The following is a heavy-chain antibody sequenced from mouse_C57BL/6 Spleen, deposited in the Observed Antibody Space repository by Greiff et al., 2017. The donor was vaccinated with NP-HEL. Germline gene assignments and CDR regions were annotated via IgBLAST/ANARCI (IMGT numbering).Heavy chain of an antibody. V-gene: IGHV1-82*01. CDR3: ARLVDYDGFAY. CDR1: GYAFSSSW. CDR2: IYPGDGDT. J-gene: IGHJ3*01. D-gene: IGHD2-4*01. Sequence: QVQLQQSGPELVKPGASVKISCKASGYAFSSSWMNWVKQRPGKGLEWIGRIYPGDGDTNYNGKFKGKATLTADKSSSTAYMQLSSLTSEDSAVYFCARLVDYDGFAYWGQGTLVTVSA.